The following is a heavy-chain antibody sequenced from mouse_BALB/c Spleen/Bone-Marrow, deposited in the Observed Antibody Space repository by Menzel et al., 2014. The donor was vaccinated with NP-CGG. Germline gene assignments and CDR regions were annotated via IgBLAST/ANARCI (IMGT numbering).Heavy chain of an antibody. V-gene: IGHV14-3*02. J-gene: IGHJ3*01. CDR1: GFNIKDTY. Sequence: EVQLKQSGAELVKPGASVKLSCTASGFNIKDTYMHWVKQRPEQGLEWIGRIDPANGNTKYGPKFQGKATITADISSNTAYLQLSSLTSEDTAVYYCATSTAGFAHWGQGTLVTVSA. CDR3: ATSTAGFAH. D-gene: IGHD1-2*01. CDR2: IDPANGNT.